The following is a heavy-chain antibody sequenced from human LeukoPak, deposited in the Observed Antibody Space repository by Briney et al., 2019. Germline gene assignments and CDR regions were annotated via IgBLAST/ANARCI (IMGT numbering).Heavy chain of an antibody. CDR2: ISHSGSTT. D-gene: IGHD4-17*01. Sequence: PGGSLRLSCAASGFTLSDYYMTWIRQAPGKGLEWVSHISHSGSTTRYADSVKGRFTISRDNAKNSLFLQMNSLRAEDTAVYYCARHGSGDYAPMDVWGKGTMVTISS. J-gene: IGHJ6*04. CDR1: GFTLSDYY. V-gene: IGHV3-11*04. CDR3: ARHGSGDYAPMDV.